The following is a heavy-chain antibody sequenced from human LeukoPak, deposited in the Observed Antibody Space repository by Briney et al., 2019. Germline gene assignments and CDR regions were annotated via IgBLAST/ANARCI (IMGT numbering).Heavy chain of an antibody. Sequence: SETLSLTCTVSGGSISSSSYYWGWIRQPPGKGLEWIVSIYYSGSTYYNPSLKSRVTLSVDTSKNQFSLKLSSVTAADTAVYYCAVTAGCSSTSCSFGRVDYWGQGTLVTVSS. CDR3: AVTAGCSSTSCSFGRVDY. CDR2: IYYSGST. CDR1: GGSISSSSYY. D-gene: IGHD2-2*01. V-gene: IGHV4-39*07. J-gene: IGHJ4*02.